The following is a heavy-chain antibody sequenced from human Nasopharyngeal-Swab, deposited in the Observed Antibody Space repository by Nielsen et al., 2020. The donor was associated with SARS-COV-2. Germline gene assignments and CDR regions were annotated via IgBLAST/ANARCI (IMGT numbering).Heavy chain of an antibody. CDR3: ARGSGSYKEILFDY. D-gene: IGHD1-26*01. J-gene: IGHJ4*02. Sequence: GESLKISCAASGFTFSSYGMHRVRQAPGKGLEWVAVISYDGSNKYYADSVKGRFTISRDNSKNTLYLQMNSLRAEDTAVYYCARGSGSYKEILFDYWGQGALVTVSS. V-gene: IGHV3-30*03. CDR1: GFTFSSYG. CDR2: ISYDGSNK.